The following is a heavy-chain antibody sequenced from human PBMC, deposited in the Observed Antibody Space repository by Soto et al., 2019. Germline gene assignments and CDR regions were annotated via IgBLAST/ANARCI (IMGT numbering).Heavy chain of an antibody. D-gene: IGHD3-16*02. V-gene: IGHV3-21*01. CDR3: ASEGKLQDYHYVWGSYRI. CDR2: ISSSSSYI. Sequence: PVGSLRLSCAASGFTFSSYSMNWVRQAPGKGLEWVSSISSSSSYIYYADSVKGRFTISRDNAKNSLYLQMNSLRAEDTAVYYCASEGKLQDYHYVWGSYRIWGQGTLVTVSS. CDR1: GFTFSSYS. J-gene: IGHJ4*02.